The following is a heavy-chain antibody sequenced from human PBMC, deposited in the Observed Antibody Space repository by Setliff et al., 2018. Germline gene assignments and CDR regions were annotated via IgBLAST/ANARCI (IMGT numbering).Heavy chain of an antibody. CDR3: ARELYYYGSGSWTFDP. CDR2: IYYSGST. Sequence: SETLSLTCTVSGGSISSYYWSWIRQPPGKRLEWIGYIYYSGSTYYNPSLKSRVTISVDTSKNLFSLKLSSVTAADTAVYYCARELYYYGSGSWTFDPWGQGTLVTVSS. V-gene: IGHV4-59*12. CDR1: GGSISSYY. J-gene: IGHJ5*02. D-gene: IGHD3-10*01.